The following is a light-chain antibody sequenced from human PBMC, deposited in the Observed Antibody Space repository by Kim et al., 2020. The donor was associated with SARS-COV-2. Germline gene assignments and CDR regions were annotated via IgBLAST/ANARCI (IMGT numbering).Light chain of an antibody. CDR2: GAS. Sequence: SPGERATPSCRASQSVTSNYLAWYQQKPGQAPRLRIYGASSRASGMPDRFSGSGSERDFTLTISRLEPEDSAVYYCQQYGSPLLTFGGGTKVEIK. CDR1: QSVTSNY. CDR3: QQYGSPLLT. J-gene: IGKJ4*01. V-gene: IGKV3-20*01.